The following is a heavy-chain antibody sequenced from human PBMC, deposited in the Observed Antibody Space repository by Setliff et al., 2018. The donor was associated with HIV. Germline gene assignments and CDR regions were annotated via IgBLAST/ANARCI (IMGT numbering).Heavy chain of an antibody. J-gene: IGHJ4*02. D-gene: IGHD6-19*01. CDR2: INHSGRT. Sequence: SETLSLTCAVYGGSFSDNYWSWIRQSPGKGLEWIGEINHSGRTKYSPSLRSRVSISGDTPKTQFSLKLSSVTAADTAVYYCARGVRDNSGWPSYYFDYWGQGTLVTVSS. CDR1: GGSFSDNY. CDR3: ARGVRDNSGWPSYYFDY. V-gene: IGHV4-34*01.